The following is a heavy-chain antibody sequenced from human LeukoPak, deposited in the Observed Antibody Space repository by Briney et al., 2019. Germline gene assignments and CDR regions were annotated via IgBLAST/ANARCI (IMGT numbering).Heavy chain of an antibody. D-gene: IGHD6-19*01. Sequence: GGSLRLSCAASGFTFSSYDMHWVRQATGKGLEWASAIGTAGDTYYPGSVKGRFTISRENAKNSLYLQMNSLRAGDTAVYYCAREQWLVSFDYWGQGTLVTVSS. V-gene: IGHV3-13*01. CDR2: IGTAGDT. J-gene: IGHJ4*02. CDR3: AREQWLVSFDY. CDR1: GFTFSSYD.